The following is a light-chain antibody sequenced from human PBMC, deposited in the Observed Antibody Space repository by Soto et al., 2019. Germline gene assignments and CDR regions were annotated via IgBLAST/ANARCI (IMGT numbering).Light chain of an antibody. CDR2: VAS. CDR3: QQSSSTPQT. J-gene: IGKJ4*01. Sequence: DIQMTQSPSSLSASVGERVTITCRASQSVGTYLSWYQQKQGKAPKLLINVASTLQSGVPSRFSGSGSATDFTLAISSLQPEDFATYYCQQSSSTPQTFGGGTRVEIK. V-gene: IGKV1-39*01. CDR1: QSVGTY.